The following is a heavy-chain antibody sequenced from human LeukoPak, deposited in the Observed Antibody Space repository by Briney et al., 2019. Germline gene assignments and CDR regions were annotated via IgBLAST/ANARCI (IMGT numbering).Heavy chain of an antibody. CDR2: IRKDGSQK. Sequence: GGSLRLSCEASGFDFSGFGMHWVRQAPGKGLEWVAFIRKDGSQKWYADSVKGRFTISRDNSKNTLYLQMNSLRAEDTAVYYCAKAPLWFGELLLSLPDYWGQGTLVTVSS. J-gene: IGHJ4*02. CDR3: AKAPLWFGELLLSLPDY. D-gene: IGHD3-10*01. V-gene: IGHV3-30*02. CDR1: GFDFSGFG.